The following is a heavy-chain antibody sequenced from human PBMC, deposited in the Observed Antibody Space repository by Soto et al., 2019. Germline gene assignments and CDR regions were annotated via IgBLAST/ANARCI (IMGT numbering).Heavy chain of an antibody. J-gene: IGHJ4*02. Sequence: GGSLRLSCAASGFTFSSYWMSWVRQAPGKGLEWVANIKQDGSEKYYVDSVKGRFTISRDNAKNSLYLQMNSLRAEDTAVYYCARQSSSWYDTLTSGEDYLGQGTLVTVCS. CDR3: ARQSSSWYDTLTSGEDY. CDR2: IKQDGSEK. CDR1: GFTFSSYW. V-gene: IGHV3-7*03. D-gene: IGHD6-13*01.